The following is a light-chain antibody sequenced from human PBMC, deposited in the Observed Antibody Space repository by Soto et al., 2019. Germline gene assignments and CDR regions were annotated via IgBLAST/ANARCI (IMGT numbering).Light chain of an antibody. CDR2: GVK. CDR3: RSYTSTTITYV. CDR1: RCDIGSYNY. J-gene: IGLJ1*01. V-gene: IGLV2-14*01. Sequence: QSVLTQPPSVSGSPGQSIIISCTGSRCDIGSYNYVYWYQQHPGTAPKLIMHGVKHRPSGISERFSASKSGSTASLTISGLQAEDEAEYFCRSYTSTTITYVFGSGTKVTVL.